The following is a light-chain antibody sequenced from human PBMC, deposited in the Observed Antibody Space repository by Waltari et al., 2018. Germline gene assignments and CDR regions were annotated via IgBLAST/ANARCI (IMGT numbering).Light chain of an antibody. J-gene: IGKJ4*01. Sequence: VVTQSPATLSVSPGKTVTLSCRASQRVNTNLAWYQQKPGQAPRLLIFAASTRAPGIPSRFSGSGSGTEFTLTITSLQFEDVGVYFCQQYHKWPPGGFGGGTKVEIE. CDR3: QQYHKWPPGG. V-gene: IGKV3-15*01. CDR2: AAS. CDR1: QRVNTN.